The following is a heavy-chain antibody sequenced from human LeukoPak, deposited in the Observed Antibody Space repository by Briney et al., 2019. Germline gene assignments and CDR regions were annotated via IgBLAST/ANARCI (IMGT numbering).Heavy chain of an antibody. CDR2: IFKSGNT. V-gene: IGHV4-39*01. D-gene: IGHD1-14*01. CDR1: GDSISTTGYF. Sequence: SETLSLTCSVSGDSISTTGYFWVWIRQSPGRDLERIGSIFKSGNTFYNMSLKSRVTISVDTSKNEFSLSLTSVTAADTAVYYCAGTGIRNWFDPWGQGILVTVSS. J-gene: IGHJ5*02. CDR3: AGTGIRNWFDP.